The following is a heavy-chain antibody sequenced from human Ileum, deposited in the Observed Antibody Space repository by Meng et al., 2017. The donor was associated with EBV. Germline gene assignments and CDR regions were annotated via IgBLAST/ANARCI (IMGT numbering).Heavy chain of an antibody. CDR3: ARGGWSLDY. CDR1: GGSVSSGSYS. CDR2: IHYTGSS. J-gene: IGHJ4*02. V-gene: IGHV4-61*01. D-gene: IGHD2-15*01. Sequence: VQLQASGPGRGKPSGTLSLPCPVSGGSVSSGSYSWSWIRQPPGKELEWIGYIHYTGSSNYNPSLKSRVTISVDTSKNQFSLNLTSVTAADTAVYYCARGGWSLDYWGQGTLVTVSS.